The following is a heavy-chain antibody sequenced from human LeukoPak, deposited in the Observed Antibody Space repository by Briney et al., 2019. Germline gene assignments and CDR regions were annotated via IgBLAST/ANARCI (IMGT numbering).Heavy chain of an antibody. CDR3: ARLNEGSSSAFDI. V-gene: IGHV5-51*01. CDR2: IYPGDSDT. CDR1: GYSFTSYW. D-gene: IGHD6-6*01. J-gene: IGHJ3*02. Sequence: GESLKISCKGSGYSFTSYWIAWVRQMPGKGLEWMGIIYPGDSDTRYSPSLQGQVTISADKFYATAYLQWGSLKASDTATYYCARLNEGSSSAFDIWGQGTMVTVSS.